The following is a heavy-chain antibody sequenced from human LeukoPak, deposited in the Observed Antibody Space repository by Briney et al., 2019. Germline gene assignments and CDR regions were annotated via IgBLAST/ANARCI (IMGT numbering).Heavy chain of an antibody. V-gene: IGHV3-23*01. CDR3: AGPSSGYFDT. Sequence: PGGSLRLSCAASGFTCSSYGMTWVRQAPGKGLEWVSSISRSGDSTYYADAVKGRFTISRDNSKNTLYLQMNSLRAEDTAVYFCAGPSSGYFDTWGQGTLVTVSS. CDR1: GFTCSSYG. D-gene: IGHD3-22*01. CDR2: ISRSGDST. J-gene: IGHJ4*02.